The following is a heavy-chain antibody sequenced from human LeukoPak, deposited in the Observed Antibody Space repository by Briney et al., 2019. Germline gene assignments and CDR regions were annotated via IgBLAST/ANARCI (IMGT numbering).Heavy chain of an antibody. V-gene: IGHV4-59*08. CDR3: ARAVSGRFDY. D-gene: IGHD6-19*01. J-gene: IGHJ4*02. Sequence: PSETLSLTCAVPGGSFSGYHWGWIRQPPGKGLEWTGYIYYSGSTNYNPSLNSRVTISVDTSKNQFSLRLSSVTAADTAIYYCARAVSGRFDYWGQGTLVTVSS. CDR2: IYYSGST. CDR1: GGSFSGYH.